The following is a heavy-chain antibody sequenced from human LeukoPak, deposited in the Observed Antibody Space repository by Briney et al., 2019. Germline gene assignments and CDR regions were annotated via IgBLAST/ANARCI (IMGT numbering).Heavy chain of an antibody. J-gene: IGHJ4*02. CDR1: GFTFSSYG. CDR2: IRYDGSNK. V-gene: IGHV3-30*02. CDR3: ARDFSSSWFNDY. D-gene: IGHD6-13*01. Sequence: GGSLRLSCAASGFTFSSYGIHWVRQAPGKGLEWVAFIRYDGSNKYYADSVKGRFTISRDNSKNTVYLQMNSLRAEDTAVYYCARDFSSSWFNDYWGQGTLVTVSS.